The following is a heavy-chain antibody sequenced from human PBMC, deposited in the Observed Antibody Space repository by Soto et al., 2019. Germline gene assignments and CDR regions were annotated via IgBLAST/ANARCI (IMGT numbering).Heavy chain of an antibody. V-gene: IGHV3-64D*06. Sequence: RQAPGNGLHFVSAICANAGVTYYAESVKDRFTISRDNSKNTLYLQMIGLRAEDTAVYYCARGGDPAFDYWGQGTLVTV. CDR3: ARGGDPAFDY. J-gene: IGHJ4*02. CDR2: ICANAGVT. D-gene: IGHD3-10*01.